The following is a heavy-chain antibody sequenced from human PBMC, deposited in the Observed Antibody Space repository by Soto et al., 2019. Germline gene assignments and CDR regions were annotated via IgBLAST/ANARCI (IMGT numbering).Heavy chain of an antibody. CDR1: GFTFSNYY. CDR2: IDFDGRST. D-gene: IGHD6-13*01. J-gene: IGHJ5*02. V-gene: IGHV3-74*01. CDR3: ARGGSTSWLRALDL. Sequence: EVQLVESGGGLVQPGGSLRLSCAVSGFTFSNYYMQWLRQGPGKGLVYVARIDFDGRSTVHADSVKGRFTISRDNAKNTLYLQMNSLGAEDTGVYYCARGGSTSWLRALDLWGQGTLVTVSS.